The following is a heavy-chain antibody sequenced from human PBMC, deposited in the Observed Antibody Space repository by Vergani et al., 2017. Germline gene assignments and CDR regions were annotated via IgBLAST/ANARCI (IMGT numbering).Heavy chain of an antibody. CDR2: ISYDGSNK. D-gene: IGHD3-10*01. J-gene: IGHJ2*01. Sequence: QVQLVESGGGVVQPGRSLRLSCAASGFTFSSYAMHWVRQAPGKGLEWVAVISYDGSNKYYADSVKGRFTISRDNSKNTLYLQMNSLRAEDTAVYYCAKGGRFGAVYWYFDLWGRGTLVTVSS. CDR3: AKGGRFGAVYWYFDL. CDR1: GFTFSSYA. V-gene: IGHV3-30-3*01.